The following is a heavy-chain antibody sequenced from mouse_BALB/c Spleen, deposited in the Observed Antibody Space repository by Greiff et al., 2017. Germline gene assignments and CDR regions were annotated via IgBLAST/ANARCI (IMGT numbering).Heavy chain of an antibody. CDR3: ARSPMDY. Sequence: EVKLMESGGGLVQPGGSRKLSCAASGFAFSSYDMSWVRQTPEKRLEWVAYISSGGGSTYYPDTVKGRFTISRDNPKNTLFLQMTSLRSEDTAMYYCARSPMDYWGQGTSVTVSS. CDR1: GFAFSSYD. CDR2: ISSGGGST. J-gene: IGHJ4*01. V-gene: IGHV5-12-1*01.